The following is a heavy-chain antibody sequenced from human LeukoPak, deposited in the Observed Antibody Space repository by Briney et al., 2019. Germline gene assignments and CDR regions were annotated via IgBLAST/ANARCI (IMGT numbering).Heavy chain of an antibody. D-gene: IGHD2-15*01. CDR1: GFTFSSYT. J-gene: IGHJ4*02. CDR3: ARNPKLGYCSGGSCYKTLDY. Sequence: GGSLRLSCAASGFTFSSYTMHWIRQAPGKGLEWVSSISGSNSYIFYAQKFQGRVTITADESTSTAYMELSSLRSEDTAVYYCARNPKLGYCSGGSCYKTLDYWGQGTLVTVSS. V-gene: IGHV3-21*04. CDR2: ISGSNSYI.